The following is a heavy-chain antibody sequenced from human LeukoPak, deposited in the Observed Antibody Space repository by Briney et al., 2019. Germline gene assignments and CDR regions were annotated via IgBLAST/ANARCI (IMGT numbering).Heavy chain of an antibody. CDR1: GDSFSSHY. V-gene: IGHV4-59*11. Sequence: ASETLSLTCAVSGDSFSSHYWTWIRQPPGKGLEWIGYISYIGSTNYNPSLKSRVTISIDTSKNQFSLRLSSVTAADTAVYYCARDLVTVTKGFDIWGQGTMVSVSS. J-gene: IGHJ3*02. D-gene: IGHD4-17*01. CDR3: ARDLVTVTKGFDI. CDR2: ISYIGST.